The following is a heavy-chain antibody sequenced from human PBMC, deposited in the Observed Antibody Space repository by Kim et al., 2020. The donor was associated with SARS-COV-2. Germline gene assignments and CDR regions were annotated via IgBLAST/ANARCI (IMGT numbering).Heavy chain of an antibody. J-gene: IGHJ4*02. D-gene: IGHD1-26*01. V-gene: IGHV3-30*01. CDR3: ARSYSGSYYDFDY. Sequence: SPNYVKRRFTIARDNSKNSLYLQMNSLRAEDTAVYYCARSYSGSYYDFDYWGQGTLVTVSS.